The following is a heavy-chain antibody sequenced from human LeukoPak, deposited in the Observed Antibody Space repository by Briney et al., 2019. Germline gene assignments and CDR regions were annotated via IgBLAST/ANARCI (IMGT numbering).Heavy chain of an antibody. V-gene: IGHV4-39*01. Sequence: KPSETLSLTCTVSGGSLSSSCYYWGWLRQPPGKGREGIGSIYYSGGIYYNPSLKSRVTISVDTSKNQLSLKLSSVTAPDTAVYYCTRRSGSWYESVHYRMDVGPEETTDTVSS. CDR3: TRRSGSWYESVHYRMDV. D-gene: IGHD6-13*01. CDR1: GGSLSSSCYY. CDR2: IYYSGGI. J-gene: IGHJ6*04.